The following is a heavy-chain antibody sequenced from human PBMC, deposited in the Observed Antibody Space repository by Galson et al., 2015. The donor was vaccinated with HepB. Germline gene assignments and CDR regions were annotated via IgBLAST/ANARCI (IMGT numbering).Heavy chain of an antibody. V-gene: IGHV3-21*01. J-gene: IGHJ6*02. CDR1: GFTFSSYS. CDR3: ARSRTVPAAILYYYYGMDV. Sequence: SLRLSCAASGFTFSSYSMNWVRQAPGKGLEWVSSISSSSSYIYYADSVKGRFTISRDNAKNSLYLQMNSLRAEDTAVYYCARSRTVPAAILYYYYGMDVWGQGTTVTVSS. D-gene: IGHD2-2*02. CDR2: ISSSSSYI.